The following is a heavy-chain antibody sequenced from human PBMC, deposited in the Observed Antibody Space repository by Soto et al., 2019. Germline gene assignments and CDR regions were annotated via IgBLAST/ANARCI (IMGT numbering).Heavy chain of an antibody. D-gene: IGHD6-6*01. Sequence: TSETLSLTCSIYSGSFSGYYWSWIRQPPGKGLEWIGEISQSGHTNYSPSLKSRVSISIDTSKKQFSLNLASVSAADTAVYYCARAPKVSGSSQTRPDFWGQGTLVTVSS. CDR1: SGSFSGYY. V-gene: IGHV4-34*01. CDR3: ARAPKVSGSSQTRPDF. CDR2: ISQSGHT. J-gene: IGHJ4*02.